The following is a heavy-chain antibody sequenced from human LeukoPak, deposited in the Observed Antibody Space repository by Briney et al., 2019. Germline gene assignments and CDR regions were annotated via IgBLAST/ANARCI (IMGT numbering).Heavy chain of an antibody. CDR2: ISSSSSYI. CDR1: GFTFSSYS. CDR3: ARGVFDIVVVPAAIAY. Sequence: GGSLRLSCAASGFTFSSYSMNWVRQAPGKGLEWVSSISSSSSYIYYADSVKGRFTISRDNAKNSLYLQMNSLRVEDTAVYYCARGVFDIVVVPAAIAYWGQGTLVTVSS. D-gene: IGHD2-2*01. V-gene: IGHV3-21*01. J-gene: IGHJ4*02.